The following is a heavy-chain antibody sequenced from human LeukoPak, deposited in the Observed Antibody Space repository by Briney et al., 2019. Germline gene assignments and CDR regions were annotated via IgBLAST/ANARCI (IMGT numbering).Heavy chain of an antibody. CDR1: GFTFNNYA. V-gene: IGHV3-23*01. CDR2: IGFGDDSA. D-gene: IGHD3-9*01. J-gene: IGHJ5*02. CDR3: AKDPTSVGGRHDWLLDS. Sequence: GGSLRLSRAASGFTFNNYAMSWVRQAPGKGPEWVSTIGFGDDSAYCADSVKGRFTISRDNSKNTLYLQMNYLRAEDTAVYYCAKDPTSVGGRHDWLLDSWGQGTLVTVSS.